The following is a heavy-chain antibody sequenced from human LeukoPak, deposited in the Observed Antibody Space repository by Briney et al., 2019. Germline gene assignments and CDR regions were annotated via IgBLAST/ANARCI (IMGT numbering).Heavy chain of an antibody. CDR1: GGTFSSYT. J-gene: IGHJ1*01. V-gene: IGHV1-69*02. D-gene: IGHD3-22*01. CDR2: IIPILGIA. Sequence: GSSVKVSCKASGGTFSSYTISWVRQAPGQGLEWMRRIIPILGIANYAQKFQGRVTITADKSTSTAYMELSSLRSEDTAVYYCARGIDSSGYLEYFQHWGQGTLVTVSS. CDR3: ARGIDSSGYLEYFQH.